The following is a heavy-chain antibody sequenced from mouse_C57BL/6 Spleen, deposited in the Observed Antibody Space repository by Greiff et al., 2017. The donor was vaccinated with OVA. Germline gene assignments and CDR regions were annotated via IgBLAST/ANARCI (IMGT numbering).Heavy chain of an antibody. CDR2: INPGSGGT. V-gene: IGHV1-54*01. J-gene: IGHJ2*01. CDR1: GYAFTNYL. CDR3: ARVYDGYFSPFDY. Sequence: QVQLQQSGAELVRPGTSVKVSCKASGYAFTNYLIELVKQRPGQGLEWIGVINPGSGGTNYNEKFKGKATLTADKSSSTAYMQLSSLTSEDSAVYFCARVYDGYFSPFDYWGQGTTLTVSS. D-gene: IGHD2-3*01.